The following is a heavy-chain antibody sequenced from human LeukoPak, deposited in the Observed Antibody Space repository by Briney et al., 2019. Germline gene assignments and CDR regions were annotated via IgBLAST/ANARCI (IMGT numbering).Heavy chain of an antibody. CDR2: ISSSGSTI. D-gene: IGHD3-22*01. V-gene: IGHV3-11*01. J-gene: IGHJ4*02. CDR3: AREWISSALDY. Sequence: GGSLRLSCAASGFTFSDYYMSWIRQAPGKGLEWVSYISSSGSTIYYADSVKGRFTISRDNAKNLLYLQMNSLRAEDTAVYYCAREWISSALDYWGQGTLVTVSS. CDR1: GFTFSDYY.